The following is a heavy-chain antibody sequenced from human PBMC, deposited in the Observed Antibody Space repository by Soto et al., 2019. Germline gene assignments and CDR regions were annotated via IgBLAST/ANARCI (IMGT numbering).Heavy chain of an antibody. CDR2: INPNSGNI. D-gene: IGHD3-10*01. CDR3: ARGRASGSYYLLDY. Sequence: QVQLVQSGAEVRKPGASVKVSCKASGDTFTTYDINWVRQATGHGLEWMGWINPNSGNIGYAQRCQGRVTMTWDTAIRTAYMEVSSLRSDDTAVYYCARGRASGSYYLLDYWGQGTLVTVSS. CDR1: GDTFTTYD. V-gene: IGHV1-8*01. J-gene: IGHJ4*02.